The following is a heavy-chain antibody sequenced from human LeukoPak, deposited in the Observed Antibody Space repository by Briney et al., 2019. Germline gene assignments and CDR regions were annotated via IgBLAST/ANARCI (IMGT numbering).Heavy chain of an antibody. Sequence: PGGSLRLSCAASGYTFSSFNMNWVRRAPGKGLEWVSYISSSSSSIYYADSARGRFTISRDNAKNSLYLQMNSLRDEDTAVYYCATSVIRGQGTLVTVSS. CDR2: ISSSSSSI. J-gene: IGHJ4*02. V-gene: IGHV3-48*02. CDR3: ATSVI. CDR1: GYTFSSFN. D-gene: IGHD3-16*02.